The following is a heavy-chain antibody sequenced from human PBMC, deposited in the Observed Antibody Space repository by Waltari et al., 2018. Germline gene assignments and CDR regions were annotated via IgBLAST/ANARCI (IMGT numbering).Heavy chain of an antibody. V-gene: IGHV3-49*01. J-gene: IGHJ3*02. D-gene: IGHD4-17*01. CDR2: VRNLAYGATG. CDR3: SRDSYGRQPPDTFDI. CDR1: GFTFGDYS. Sequence: EVQLVESGGGLVAPGQSLRLSCITSGFTFGDYSIGWFRQAPGKGLEWIGFVRNLAYGATGESAASVRDRFTISRDGSKSIAYLQMNSLKIEDTAVYYCSRDSYGRQPPDTFDIWGQGTLVTVSS.